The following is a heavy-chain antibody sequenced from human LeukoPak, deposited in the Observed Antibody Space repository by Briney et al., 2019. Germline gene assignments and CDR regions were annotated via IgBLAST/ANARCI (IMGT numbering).Heavy chain of an antibody. CDR2: ISTSSTYI. CDR1: GFSFSGYS. Sequence: GGSLRLSCAASGFSFSGYSMNWVRQAPGKGLEWVSSISTSSTYIYYADSVQGRFTISRDNSKSTLCLQTNSLRAEDTAVYYCAKQLGYCSDGSCYFPYWGQGTLVTVSS. CDR3: AKQLGYCSDGSCYFPY. V-gene: IGHV3-21*04. D-gene: IGHD2-15*01. J-gene: IGHJ4*02.